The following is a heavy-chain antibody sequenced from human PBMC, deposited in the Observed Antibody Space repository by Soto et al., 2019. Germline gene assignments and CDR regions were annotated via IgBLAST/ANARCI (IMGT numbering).Heavy chain of an antibody. CDR3: ARDRGLLAFDY. J-gene: IGHJ4*02. CDR2: ISSSSSYI. V-gene: IGHV3-21*01. CDR1: GFTFSSYS. D-gene: IGHD2-21*02. Sequence: EVQLVESGGGLVKHGGSLRLSCAASGFTFSSYSMNWVRQAPGKGLEWVSSISSSSSYIYYADSVKGRFTISRDNAKNSLYLQMNSLRAEDTAVYYCARDRGLLAFDYWGQGTLVTVSS.